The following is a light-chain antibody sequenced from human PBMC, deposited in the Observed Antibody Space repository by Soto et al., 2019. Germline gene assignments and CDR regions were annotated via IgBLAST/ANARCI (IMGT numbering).Light chain of an antibody. V-gene: IGLV2-8*01. J-gene: IGLJ2*01. CDR2: EVN. CDR3: SSYAGSNNVV. Sequence: QSVLTQPPSASGSPGQSVTISCTGTSSDVGGYNYVSWYQHHPGQAPKLMIYEVNKRPSGVPDRFSGSKSGNTASLTVSGLQAEDEVDYHCSSYAGSNNVVFGGGTKLTVL. CDR1: SSDVGGYNY.